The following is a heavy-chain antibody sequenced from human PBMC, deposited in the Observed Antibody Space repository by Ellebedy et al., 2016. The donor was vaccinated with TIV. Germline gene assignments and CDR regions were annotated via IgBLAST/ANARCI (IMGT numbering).Heavy chain of an antibody. Sequence: SVKVSXKASGGTFSSYAISWLRQAPGQGLEWMGRIIPILGIANYAQKFQGRVTITADKSTSTAYMELSSLRSEDTAVYYCARDLSVRAGISYGMDVWGQGTTVTVSS. CDR2: IIPILGIA. D-gene: IGHD2-15*01. CDR1: GGTFSSYA. CDR3: ARDLSVRAGISYGMDV. J-gene: IGHJ6*02. V-gene: IGHV1-69*04.